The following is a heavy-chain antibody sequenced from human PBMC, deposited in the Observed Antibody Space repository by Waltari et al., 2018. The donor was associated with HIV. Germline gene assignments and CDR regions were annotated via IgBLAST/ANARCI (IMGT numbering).Heavy chain of an antibody. CDR2: IPTGGTT. J-gene: IGHJ2*01. CDR3: ARSPEQWLSFRVTFFDF. Sequence: QVELDESGPGLVKPSQTLSLTGFVSGDYITTERGNSHWAWIRQSAGKDLEWIGHIPTGGTTNYNPSLKSRVFISIDKSKKSFSLKVNSVTAADTAVYYCARSPEQWLSFRVTFFDFWGPGTLVTVSP. D-gene: IGHD6-19*01. V-gene: IGHV4-61*02. CDR1: GDYITTERGNSH.